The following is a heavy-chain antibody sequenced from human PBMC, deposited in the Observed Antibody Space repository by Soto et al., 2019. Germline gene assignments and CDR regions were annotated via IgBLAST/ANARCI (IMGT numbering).Heavy chain of an antibody. CDR3: AREGGHSRSTSCRYGLNWFDP. Sequence: QVQLVESGGGVVQPGRSLRLSCAASGFTFSSYAMHWVRQAPGKGLEWVAVISYDGVNKYYADSVKGRFTISRDNSKNTLYLQMNSLRAEDTAVFNCAREGGHSRSTSCRYGLNWFDPWGQGTLVTVSS. D-gene: IGHD2-2*01. V-gene: IGHV3-30-3*01. CDR2: ISYDGVNK. CDR1: GFTFSSYA. J-gene: IGHJ5*02.